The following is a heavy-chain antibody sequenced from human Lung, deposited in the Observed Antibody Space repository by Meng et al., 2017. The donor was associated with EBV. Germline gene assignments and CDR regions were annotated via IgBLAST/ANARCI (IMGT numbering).Heavy chain of an antibody. CDR1: GSSLSTRGVG. Sequence: ITLMWSGPMLVNPTQTLTLTCTFSGSSLSTRGVGVGWIRHHPGKALEWLALIYWDDDYRYIPSLESRLSITKDTSKNQVVLTMTNMDPVDTATYYCAHRPVAGHFDYWGQGTLVTVSS. D-gene: IGHD6-19*01. V-gene: IGHV2-5*02. J-gene: IGHJ4*02. CDR3: AHRPVAGHFDY. CDR2: IYWDDDY.